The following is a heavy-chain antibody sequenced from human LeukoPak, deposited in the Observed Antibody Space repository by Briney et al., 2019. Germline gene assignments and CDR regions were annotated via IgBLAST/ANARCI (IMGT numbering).Heavy chain of an antibody. CDR2: INGYGSST. V-gene: IGHV3-74*01. Sequence: GGSLRLSCAASGFTFISYWTHWVRQAPGKGLVWVSRINGYGSSTDFADSVKGRFTISRDNAKNTLYLQMNSLRAEDTAVYYCAKDSGHLVGGFDYWGQGTLVTVSS. CDR3: AKDSGHLVGGFDY. CDR1: GFTFISYW. D-gene: IGHD6-6*01. J-gene: IGHJ4*02.